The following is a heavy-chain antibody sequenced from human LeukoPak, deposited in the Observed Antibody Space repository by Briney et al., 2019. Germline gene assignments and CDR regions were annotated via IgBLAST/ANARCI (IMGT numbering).Heavy chain of an antibody. V-gene: IGHV1-69*13. CDR2: IIPIFGTA. Sequence: SVKVSCKASRGTFSSYAISWVRQAPGQGLEWMGGIIPIFGTANYAQKFQGRVTITADESTSTAYMELSSLRSEDTAVYYCARGGSTSRNWFDPWGQGTLVTVSS. CDR3: ARGGSTSRNWFDP. CDR1: RGTFSSYA. J-gene: IGHJ5*02. D-gene: IGHD2-2*01.